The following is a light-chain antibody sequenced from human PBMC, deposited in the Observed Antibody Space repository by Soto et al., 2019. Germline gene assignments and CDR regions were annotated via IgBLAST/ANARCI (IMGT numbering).Light chain of an antibody. CDR2: NTN. CDR3: VLYMGSDVR. V-gene: IGLV8-61*01. J-gene: IGLJ3*02. Sequence: QTVVTQEPSFSVSPGGTVTLTCGLSSGSVSTSPYPSWYQQTPGQAPRTLIYNTNSRSSGVPDRLSGSILGNKAALTIAGAQAEDESDYYCVLYMGSDVRFGGGTKLTVL. CDR1: SGSVSTSPY.